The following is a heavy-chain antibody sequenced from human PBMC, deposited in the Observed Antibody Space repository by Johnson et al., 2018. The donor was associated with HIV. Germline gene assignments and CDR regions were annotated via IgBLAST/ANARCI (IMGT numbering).Heavy chain of an antibody. CDR2: ISYDGSDK. D-gene: IGHD1-26*01. CDR3: ARVRAGRENAFDI. CDR1: GFTFSSYA. Sequence: QVQLVESGGGVVQPGRSLRLSCAASGFTFSSYAMHWVRQAPAKGLEWVAVISYDGSDKYYADSVKGRFTISRDNSKNTLSLQMISPRVYDTAIYYCARVRAGRENAFDIWGQGTMVTVSS. J-gene: IGHJ3*02. V-gene: IGHV3-30*04.